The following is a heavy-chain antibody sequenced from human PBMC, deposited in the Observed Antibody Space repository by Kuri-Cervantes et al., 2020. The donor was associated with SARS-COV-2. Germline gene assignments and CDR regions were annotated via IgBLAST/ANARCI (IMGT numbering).Heavy chain of an antibody. V-gene: IGHV1-2*04. D-gene: IGHD3-22*01. Sequence: ASVKVSCKASGYTFTGYYMHWVRQAPGQGLEWMGWINPNSGGTNYAQKFQGWVTMTRDTSISTVYMGLSRLRSDDTAVYYCARSTPFRQLVVISQGGAFDIWGQGTMVTVSS. CDR2: INPNSGGT. CDR3: ARSTPFRQLVVISQGGAFDI. CDR1: GYTFTGYY. J-gene: IGHJ3*02.